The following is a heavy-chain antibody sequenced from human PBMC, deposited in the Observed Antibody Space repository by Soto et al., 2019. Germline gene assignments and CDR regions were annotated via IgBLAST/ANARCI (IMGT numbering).Heavy chain of an antibody. CDR3: ARDRGYDHPGDARFDY. CDR2: IYYSGST. D-gene: IGHD5-12*01. V-gene: IGHV4-30-4*01. J-gene: IGHJ4*02. Sequence: QVQLQESGPGLVKPSQTLSLTCTVSGGSISSGDYYWSWIRQPPGKGLEWIGYIYYSGSTYYNPSLQSRVTISVDTSKNQFPLKLSSVTAADTAVYYCARDRGYDHPGDARFDYWGQGTLVTVSS. CDR1: GGSISSGDYY.